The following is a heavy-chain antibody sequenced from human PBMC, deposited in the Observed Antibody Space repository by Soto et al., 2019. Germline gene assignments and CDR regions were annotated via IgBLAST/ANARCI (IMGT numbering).Heavy chain of an antibody. Sequence: SETLSLTCSVSGDYIHVGGYYWTWIRQRPGKGLEWMGFIYYTGKTYYNPSLESRLTMSVDRSKNQFSLRLTSVTAADTAVYFCGRDLTSNANCIDPWGQGTLVTVSS. D-gene: IGHD2-2*01. CDR1: GDYIHVGGYY. V-gene: IGHV4-30-4*01. J-gene: IGHJ5*02. CDR3: GRDLTSNANCIDP. CDR2: IYYTGKT.